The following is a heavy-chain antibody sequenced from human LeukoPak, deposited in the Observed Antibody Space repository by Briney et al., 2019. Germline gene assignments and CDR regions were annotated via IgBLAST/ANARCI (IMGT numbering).Heavy chain of an antibody. CDR1: GFTFSDYY. CDR2: ISSSGSTI. V-gene: IGHV3-11*01. Sequence: GGSLRLSCAASGFTFSDYYMSWIRQAPGKGLEWVSYISSSGSTIYYADSVKGRFTVSRDNAKNSLYLQMNSLRAEDTAVYYCARDSTGDPHYYYYGMDAWGQGTTVTVSS. D-gene: IGHD4-17*01. CDR3: ARDSTGDPHYYYYGMDA. J-gene: IGHJ6*02.